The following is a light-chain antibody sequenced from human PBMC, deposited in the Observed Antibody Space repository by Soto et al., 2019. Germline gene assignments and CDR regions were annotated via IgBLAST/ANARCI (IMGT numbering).Light chain of an antibody. V-gene: IGKV4-1*01. Sequence: DIVMTQSPDSLSMSLGERATINCKSSQSVLYTSNSRNYLAWYQQKAGQPPKLLIYWASIREFGVPDRFSGSGSGTDFTLTISSLRAEDVAVYYCQQYYSAPYTFGQGTRLEIK. CDR1: QSVLYTSNSRNY. CDR3: QQYYSAPYT. J-gene: IGKJ5*01. CDR2: WAS.